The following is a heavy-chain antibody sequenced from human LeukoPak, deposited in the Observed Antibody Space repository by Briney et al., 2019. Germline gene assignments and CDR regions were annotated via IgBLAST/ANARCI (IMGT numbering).Heavy chain of an antibody. D-gene: IGHD5-18*01. CDR1: GFTFSRYA. Sequence: GGSLRLSCGASGFTFSRYAMSRVRQAPGKGLEWVSGMSGSGGSTYYADSVKGRFTISRDNSRNTLYLQMNSLRAEDTAVYYCAKAMAERAYSYADPLAYWGQGTLVTVSS. V-gene: IGHV3-23*01. J-gene: IGHJ4*02. CDR3: AKAMAERAYSYADPLAY. CDR2: MSGSGGST.